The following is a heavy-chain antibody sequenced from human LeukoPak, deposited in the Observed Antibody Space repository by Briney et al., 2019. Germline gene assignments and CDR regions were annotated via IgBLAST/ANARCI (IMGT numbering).Heavy chain of an antibody. Sequence: SETLSLTCTVSGDSISSTGYSWSWIRQLPGKAPEWIGYIHYSGSTYYNPSLKSRLTLSIDTSNNQFSLNLTSVTAADTAVYYCAIGRLREAFGYWGQGTLVTVSS. CDR2: IHYSGST. V-gene: IGHV4-31*03. CDR1: GDSISSTGYS. J-gene: IGHJ4*02. CDR3: AIGRLREAFGY.